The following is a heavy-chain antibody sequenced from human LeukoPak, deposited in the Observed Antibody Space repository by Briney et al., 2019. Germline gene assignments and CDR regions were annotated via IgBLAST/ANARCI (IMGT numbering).Heavy chain of an antibody. CDR2: ISSSSSYI. J-gene: IGHJ4*02. D-gene: IGHD3-22*01. CDR1: GFTFSSYS. V-gene: IGHV3-21*01. Sequence: GGSLKLSCAASGFTFSSYSMTWVRQAPGKGLEWVSSISSSSSYIYYADSVKGRFTISRDNAKNSLYLRMNSLRAEDTAVYYCARDPYYYDSSGYSWGQGTLVTVSS. CDR3: ARDPYYYDSSGYS.